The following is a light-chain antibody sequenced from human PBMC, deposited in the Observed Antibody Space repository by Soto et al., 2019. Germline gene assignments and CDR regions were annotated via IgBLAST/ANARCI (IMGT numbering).Light chain of an antibody. CDR1: QSVSSSY. V-gene: IGKV3-20*01. CDR3: QQYGSSPFT. Sequence: EIVLTQSPGTLSLSPGERATLSCRASQSVSSSYLAWYQQKLGQAPRLLIYGASSRATGIPDRFSGSGSGTDLTLTISRLDPEDFAVYYCQQYGSSPFTFGPGTKVDIK. CDR2: GAS. J-gene: IGKJ3*01.